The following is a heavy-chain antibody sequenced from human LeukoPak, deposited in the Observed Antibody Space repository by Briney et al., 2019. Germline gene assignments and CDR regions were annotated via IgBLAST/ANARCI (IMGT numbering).Heavy chain of an antibody. J-gene: IGHJ4*02. CDR3: ATNRGWRTSGYYLYYFEY. CDR2: IKHDGSEK. CDR1: GFIFTNYF. Sequence: GGSLRLSCAASGFIFTNYFMSWVRQAPGKGLEWVASIKHDGSEKYYVDSVRGRFTIPRDNTMNSLYLQMSSLRAEDTAVYYCATNRGWRTSGYYLYYFEYWGQGTLVTFSS. V-gene: IGHV3-7*01. D-gene: IGHD3-3*01.